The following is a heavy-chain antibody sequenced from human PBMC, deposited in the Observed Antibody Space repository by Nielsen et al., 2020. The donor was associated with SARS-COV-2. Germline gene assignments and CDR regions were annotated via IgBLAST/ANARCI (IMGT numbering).Heavy chain of an antibody. CDR2: ISSSSSYT. D-gene: IGHD6-13*01. V-gene: IGHV3-11*03. J-gene: IGHJ4*02. CDR3: AKFDTAGYYFDY. Sequence: WIRQPPGKGLEWVSYISSSSSYTNYADSVKGRFTISRDNSKNTLYLQMNSLRAEDTAVYYCAKFDTAGYYFDYWGQGTLVTVSS.